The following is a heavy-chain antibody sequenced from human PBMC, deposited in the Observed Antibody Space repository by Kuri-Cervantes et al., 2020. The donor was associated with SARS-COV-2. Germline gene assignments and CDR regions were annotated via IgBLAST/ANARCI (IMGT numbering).Heavy chain of an antibody. CDR2: ISGSGGST. V-gene: IGHV3-23*01. CDR3: AKARNLGAFDY. CDR1: GFTFSSYA. D-gene: IGHD1-14*01. Sequence: GGSLRLSCAASGFTFSSYAMSWVRQAPGKGLEWVSAISGSGGSTYYADSVKRRFTISRDNSKKTPYLQMNSLRAEDTAVYYCAKARNLGAFDYWGQGTLVTVSS. J-gene: IGHJ4*02.